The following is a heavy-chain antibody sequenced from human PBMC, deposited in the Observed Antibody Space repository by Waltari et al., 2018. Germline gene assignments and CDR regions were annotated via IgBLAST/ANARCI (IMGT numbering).Heavy chain of an antibody. CDR2: IVPSLATV. CDR3: ASEVWGHGDYAFFDD. CDR1: GDSFSRNA. Sequence: QVRLVQSGAEMKKPGSSMRVSCKAPGDSFSRNAIRWVRQAPGHGLEGIGSIVPSLATVKFAQGVQNRVTVTADDSTSTAYMELTSLRIEDTAVYYCASEVWGHGDYAFFDDWGQGTLVTVSS. J-gene: IGHJ4*02. V-gene: IGHV1-69*15. D-gene: IGHD2-21*01.